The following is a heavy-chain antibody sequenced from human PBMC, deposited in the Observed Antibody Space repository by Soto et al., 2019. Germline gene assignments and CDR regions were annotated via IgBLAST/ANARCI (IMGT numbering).Heavy chain of an antibody. V-gene: IGHV3-21*01. CDR2: ISSSSSYI. D-gene: IGHD3-22*01. Sequence: EVQLVESGGGLVKPGGSLRLSCAASGFTFSSYSMNWVRQAPGKGLEWVSSISSSSSYIYYADSVKGRFTISRDNAKNSLYLQMTSLRAEDTAVYYCARLTSYDSSGYCCYWGQGTLVTVSS. J-gene: IGHJ4*02. CDR1: GFTFSSYS. CDR3: ARLTSYDSSGYCCY.